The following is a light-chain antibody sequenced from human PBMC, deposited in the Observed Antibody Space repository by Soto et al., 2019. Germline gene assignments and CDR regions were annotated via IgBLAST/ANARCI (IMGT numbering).Light chain of an antibody. CDR2: DAS. CDR1: HDIKKY. Sequence: DIQMTQSPSSLSASVGDRVTITCQASHDIKKYLNWYQEKPGKAPKLLIYDASNLQTGVPSRFSGSGSGTHFTFTISCLQPEDIATYYCQRYDSLPPTFGQGTRLDIK. V-gene: IGKV1-33*01. CDR3: QRYDSLPPT. J-gene: IGKJ5*01.